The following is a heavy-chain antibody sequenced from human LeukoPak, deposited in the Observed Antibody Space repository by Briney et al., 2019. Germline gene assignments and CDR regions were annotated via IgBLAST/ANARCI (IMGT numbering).Heavy chain of an antibody. CDR3: ARPFGVRGVMSGY. J-gene: IGHJ4*02. D-gene: IGHD3-10*01. V-gene: IGHV3-74*01. CDR2: INSDGSST. Sequence: GGSLRLSCAASGFTFSSYWMHWVRQAPGKGLVGVSRINSDGSSTSYADSVKGRFTISRDNAKNTLYLQMNSLRAEDTAVYYCARPFGVRGVMSGYWGQGTLVTVSS. CDR1: GFTFSSYW.